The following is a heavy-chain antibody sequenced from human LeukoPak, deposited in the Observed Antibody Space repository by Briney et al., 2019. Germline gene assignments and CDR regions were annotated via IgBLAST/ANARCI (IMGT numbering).Heavy chain of an antibody. Sequence: GASVKVSCKASVYIFTSYVLHWVRQALGQGLEWMGWTNTNTGNPTYAHGFTGRFVFSLDTSVSTAYLQISSLKADDTAIYYCARGDYETHGYQTRWGQGTLVTVSS. CDR3: ARGDYETHGYQTR. J-gene: IGHJ4*02. CDR2: TNTNTGNP. V-gene: IGHV7-4-1*02. D-gene: IGHD3-22*01. CDR1: VYIFTSYV.